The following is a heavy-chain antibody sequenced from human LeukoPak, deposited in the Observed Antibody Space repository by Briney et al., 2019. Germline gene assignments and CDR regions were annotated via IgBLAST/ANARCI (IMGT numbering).Heavy chain of an antibody. J-gene: IGHJ3*02. D-gene: IGHD3-9*01. Sequence: TSETLSLTCAVSGGSISSSNWWSWVRQPPGKGLEWIGEIYHSGSTNYNPSLKSRVTISVDKSKNQFSLKLSSVTAADTAVYYCARVRYFDWLLYGAFDIWGQGTMATVSS. CDR1: GGSISSSNW. CDR3: ARVRYFDWLLYGAFDI. V-gene: IGHV4-4*02. CDR2: IYHSGST.